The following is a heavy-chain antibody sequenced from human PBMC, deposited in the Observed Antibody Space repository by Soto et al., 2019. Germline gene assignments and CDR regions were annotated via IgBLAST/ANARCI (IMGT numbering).Heavy chain of an antibody. Sequence: TSETLSLTCAFYGWSFSGYYWSWIRQPPGKGLEWIGEINHSGSTNYNPSLKSRVTISVDTSKNQFSLKLSSVTAADTAVYYCARGYYYDSSGKSFDYWGQGTLVTVSS. CDR2: INHSGST. J-gene: IGHJ4*02. CDR3: ARGYYYDSSGKSFDY. V-gene: IGHV4-34*01. CDR1: GWSFSGYY. D-gene: IGHD3-22*01.